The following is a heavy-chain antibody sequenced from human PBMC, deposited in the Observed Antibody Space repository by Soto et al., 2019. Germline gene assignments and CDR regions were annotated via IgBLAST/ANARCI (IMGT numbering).Heavy chain of an antibody. Sequence: EVQLVESGGGLVQPGGSLRLSCAASGFTFSSYWMHWVRQAPGKGLVWVSRINSDGSSTSYADSVKGRFTISRDNAKKTLYLQMNSLRAEDTAVYYCARDRIGPDIWGSYRPASDAFDIWGQGTMVTVSS. CDR2: INSDGSST. D-gene: IGHD3-16*02. CDR1: GFTFSSYW. CDR3: ARDRIGPDIWGSYRPASDAFDI. J-gene: IGHJ3*02. V-gene: IGHV3-74*01.